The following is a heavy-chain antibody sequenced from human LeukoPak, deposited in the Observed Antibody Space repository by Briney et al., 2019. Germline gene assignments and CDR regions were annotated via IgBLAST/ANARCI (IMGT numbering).Heavy chain of an antibody. CDR2: IYYSGST. D-gene: IGHD3-9*01. Sequence: PSETLSLTCTVSGGSISSYYWSCIRQPPGKGLEWIGYIYYSGSTNYNPSLKSRVTISVDTSKNQFPLKLSSVTAADTAVYYCARGQALYYDILTGYPLFDYWGQGTLVTVSS. J-gene: IGHJ4*02. CDR3: ARGQALYYDILTGYPLFDY. CDR1: GGSISSYY. V-gene: IGHV4-59*01.